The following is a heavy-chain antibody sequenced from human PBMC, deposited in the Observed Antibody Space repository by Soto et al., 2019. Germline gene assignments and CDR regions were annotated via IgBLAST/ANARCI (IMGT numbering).Heavy chain of an antibody. J-gene: IGHJ4*02. D-gene: IGHD6-13*01. CDR1: GGTFSSYS. CDR3: ARDGSSWLYYFDY. CDR2: IIPIFGTA. V-gene: IGHV1-69*13. Sequence: SVKVSCKASGGTFSSYSISWVRQAPGQGLEWMGGIIPIFGTANYAQKFQGRVTITADESTSTAYMELSSLRSEDTAVYYCARDGSSWLYYFDYWGQGTLVTVSS.